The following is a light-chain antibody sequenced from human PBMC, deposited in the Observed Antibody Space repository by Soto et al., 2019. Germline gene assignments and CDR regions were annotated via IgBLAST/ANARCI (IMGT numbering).Light chain of an antibody. V-gene: IGLV2-14*01. CDR1: SSDVGTYNY. CDR3: SSYTSSSIVV. J-gene: IGLJ2*01. Sequence: QAVLTQPASVSGSPGQSITISCTGTSSDVGTYNYVSWYQQHPGKAPKLMVYDVSDRPSGVSNRFSGSKSGNTASLTISGRQAEDEADYYCSSYTSSSIVVFGGGTKLTVL. CDR2: DVS.